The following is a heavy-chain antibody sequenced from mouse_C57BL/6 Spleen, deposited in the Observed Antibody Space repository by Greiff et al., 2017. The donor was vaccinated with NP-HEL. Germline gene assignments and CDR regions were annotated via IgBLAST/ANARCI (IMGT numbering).Heavy chain of an antibody. CDR2: IDPSDSYT. CDR3: ARRGSSLFDY. V-gene: IGHV1-50*01. CDR1: GYTFTSYW. J-gene: IGHJ2*01. Sequence: VQLQQSGAELVKPGASVKLSCKASGYTFTSYWMQWVKQRPGQGLEWIGEIDPSDSYTNYNQKFKGKATLTVDTSSSTAYMQLSSLTSEDSAVYYCARRGSSLFDYWGQGTTLTVSS. D-gene: IGHD1-1*01.